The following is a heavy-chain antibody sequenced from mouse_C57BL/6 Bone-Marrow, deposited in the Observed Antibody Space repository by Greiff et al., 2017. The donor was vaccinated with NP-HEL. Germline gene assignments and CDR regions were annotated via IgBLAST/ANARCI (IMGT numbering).Heavy chain of an antibody. V-gene: IGHV1-64*01. J-gene: IGHJ4*01. CDR1: GYTFTSYW. CDR2: IHPNSGST. Sequence: QVQLQQPGAELVKPGASVKLSCKASGYTFTSYWMHWVKQRPGPGLEWIGMIHPNSGSTNYNEKFKSKATLTVDKSSSTAYMQLSSLTSEDSAVYYCARRGFPYAMDYWGQGTSVTVSS. CDR3: ARRGFPYAMDY.